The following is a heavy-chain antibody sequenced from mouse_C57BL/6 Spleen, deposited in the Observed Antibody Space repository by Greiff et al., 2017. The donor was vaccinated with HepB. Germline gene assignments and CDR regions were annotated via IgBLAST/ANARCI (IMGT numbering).Heavy chain of an antibody. V-gene: IGHV1-7*01. CDR1: GYTFTSYW. CDR2: INPSSGYT. J-gene: IGHJ4*01. D-gene: IGHD2-4*01. CDR3: ARSYYDYLYYYAMDY. Sequence: VQLQQSGAELAKPGASVKLSCKASGYTFTSYWMHWVKQRPGQGLEWIGYINPSSGYTKYNQKFKDKATLTADKSSSTAYMQLSSLTYDDSAVYYCARSYYDYLYYYAMDYWGQGPSVTVSS.